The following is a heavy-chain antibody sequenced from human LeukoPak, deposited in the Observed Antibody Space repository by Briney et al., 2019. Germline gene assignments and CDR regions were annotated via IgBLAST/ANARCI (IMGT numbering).Heavy chain of an antibody. J-gene: IGHJ4*02. CDR2: ISYDGSNK. CDR1: GFDFSSNW. V-gene: IGHV3-30-3*01. Sequence: GGSLRLSCAASGFDFSSNWMHWVRHAPGKGLEWVAVISYDGSNKYYADSVKGRFTISRDNSKNTLYLQMNSLRAEDTAVYYCARCPGGGDCYPRYWGQGTLVTVSS. D-gene: IGHD2-21*02. CDR3: ARCPGGGDCYPRY.